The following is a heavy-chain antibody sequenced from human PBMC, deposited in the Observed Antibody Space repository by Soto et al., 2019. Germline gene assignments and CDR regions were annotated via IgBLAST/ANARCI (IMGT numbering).Heavy chain of an antibody. CDR2: ISSSSSTI. V-gene: IGHV3-48*01. CDR3: ASDSTYDGKDY. Sequence: PGGSLRLSCAASGFTFSSYSMNWVRQAPGKGLEWVSYISSSSSTIYYADSVKGRFTISRGNAKNSLYLQMNSLRAEDTAVYYCASDSTYDGKDYWGQGTLVTVSS. J-gene: IGHJ4*02. CDR1: GFTFSSYS. D-gene: IGHD1-1*01.